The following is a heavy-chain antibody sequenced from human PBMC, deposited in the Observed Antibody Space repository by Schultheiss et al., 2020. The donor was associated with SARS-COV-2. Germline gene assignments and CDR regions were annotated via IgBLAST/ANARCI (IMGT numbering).Heavy chain of an antibody. Sequence: SQTLSLTCTVSGDSISSYYWSWIRQPPGKGLEWIGEIDHSGSTNYNPSLKSRVTISVDTSKNQFSLKLSSVTAADTAVYYCARGPFRLYGLDVWGQGTTVTVSS. CDR2: IDHSGST. CDR3: ARGPFRLYGLDV. J-gene: IGHJ6*02. V-gene: IGHV4-34*01. CDR1: GDSISSYY. D-gene: IGHD2/OR15-2a*01.